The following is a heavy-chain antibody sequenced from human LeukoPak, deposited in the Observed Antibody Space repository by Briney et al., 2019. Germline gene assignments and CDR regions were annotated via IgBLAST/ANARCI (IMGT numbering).Heavy chain of an antibody. CDR2: ISSSSSYI. D-gene: IGHD3-10*01. V-gene: IGHV3-21*01. CDR3: ARDYGAYYGSGTYLFDY. J-gene: IGHJ4*02. Sequence: GGSLRLSCAASGFTFSSYSMNWVRQAPEKGLEWVSSISSSSSYIYYADSVKGRFTISRDNAKNSLYLQMNSLRAEDTAVYYCARDYGAYYGSGTYLFDYWGQGTLVTVSS. CDR1: GFTFSSYS.